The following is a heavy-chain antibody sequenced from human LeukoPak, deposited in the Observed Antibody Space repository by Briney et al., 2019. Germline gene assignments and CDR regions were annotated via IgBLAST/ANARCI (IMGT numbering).Heavy chain of an antibody. D-gene: IGHD3-22*01. CDR1: GFTFGDYS. CDR2: IRSRDGTT. V-gene: IGHV3-49*04. J-gene: IGHJ4*02. CDR3: NRWHISGVSYSNV. Sequence: PGGSLRLSCTASGFTFGDYSMNWVRQAPGKGLEWVGFIRSRDGTTEYAASVRGRFTISRDESKGIAYLQMNSLKTEDTAVYYCNRWHISGVSYSNVRGQGTLVSVSS.